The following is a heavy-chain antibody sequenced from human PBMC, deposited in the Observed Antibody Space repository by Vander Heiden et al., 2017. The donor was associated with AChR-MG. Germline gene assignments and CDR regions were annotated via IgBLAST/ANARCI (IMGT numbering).Heavy chain of an antibody. CDR1: RVTFISSA. CDR2: ISGSGGST. V-gene: IGHV3-23*01. D-gene: IGHD3-10*01. CDR3: AKDGYGSGPPDAFDV. Sequence: EVHLLGYGGGLVQPGRFLTLSCAASRVTFISSAMSWVRQAQGKGLEWVSAISGSGGSTYYADSVKGRFTISRDNSKNTLYLQMNSLRAEDTAVYYCAKDGYGSGPPDAFDVWGQGTMVTVSS. J-gene: IGHJ3*01.